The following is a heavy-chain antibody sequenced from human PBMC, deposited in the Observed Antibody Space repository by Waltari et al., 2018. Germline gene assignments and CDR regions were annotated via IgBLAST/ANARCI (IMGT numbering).Heavy chain of an antibody. CDR1: NFYISNGYY. CDR3: ARDVEGDGVLYGSPRRFDY. J-gene: IGHJ4*02. CDR2: MYYRGTT. D-gene: IGHD3-10*01. V-gene: IGHV4-38-2*02. Sequence: QVQLQESGPGLVKPSETLSLTCAVSNFYISNGYYWGWIRQPPGKGLEWMGSMYYRGTTSYNPSLKGRVTISVDTSKNNLFLNLNSVTAADTAVYYCARDVEGDGVLYGSPRRFDYWGQGILVTVSS.